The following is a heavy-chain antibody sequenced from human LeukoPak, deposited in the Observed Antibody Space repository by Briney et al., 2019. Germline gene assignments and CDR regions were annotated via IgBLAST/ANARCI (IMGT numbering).Heavy chain of an antibody. D-gene: IGHD5-24*01. Sequence: ASVKVSCKASGYTFTSYYMHWVRQAPGQGLEWMGIINPSGGSTSYAQKFQGRVTMTRDTSTSTVYMELSRLRSDDTAVYYCARDRRWLRAPRDYYYYMDVWGKGTTVTVSS. J-gene: IGHJ6*03. V-gene: IGHV1-46*01. CDR3: ARDRRWLRAPRDYYYYMDV. CDR1: GYTFTSYY. CDR2: INPSGGST.